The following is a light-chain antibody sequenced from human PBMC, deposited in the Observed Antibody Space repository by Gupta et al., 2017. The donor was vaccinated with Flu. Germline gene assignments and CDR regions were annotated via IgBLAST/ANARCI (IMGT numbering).Light chain of an antibody. CDR2: AAS. J-gene: IGKJ4*01. CDR3: QQSYSTPLT. V-gene: IGKV1-39*01. Sequence: PSSLSASVGDRVTITCRASQSISSYLNWYQQKPGKAPRLLIYAASSLQSGVPSRFSGSGSGTDFTLTISSLQPEDFATYYCQQSYSTPLTFGGGTKVEIK. CDR1: QSISSY.